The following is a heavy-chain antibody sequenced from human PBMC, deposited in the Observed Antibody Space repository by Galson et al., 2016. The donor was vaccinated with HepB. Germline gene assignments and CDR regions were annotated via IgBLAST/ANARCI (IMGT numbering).Heavy chain of an antibody. D-gene: IGHD3-10*01. Sequence: SVKVSCKASGGTFSDYAFYWVRQAPGQGLEWMGGVIPILGTTRYAQNFQGRITIIADKSTATVYMELTSLRSGDAAVYYCARERMATGIRGNYYHRYGMDVWGEGTTISVSS. CDR3: ARERMATGIRGNYYHRYGMDV. CDR2: VIPILGTT. V-gene: IGHV1-69*10. CDR1: GGTFSDYA. J-gene: IGHJ6*01.